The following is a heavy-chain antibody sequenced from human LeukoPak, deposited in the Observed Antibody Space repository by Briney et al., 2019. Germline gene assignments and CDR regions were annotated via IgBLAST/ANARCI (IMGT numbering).Heavy chain of an antibody. V-gene: IGHV4-59*01. Sequence: SETLSLTCTVSGGSISSYYWNWIRQPPGKGLEWIGYIYNSGSTNYNPALKSRVTISVDTSKNQFSLQLSSVTAADTAVYYCARDSNGSPYWFDPWGQGTLVTVSS. CDR2: IYNSGST. CDR3: ARDSNGSPYWFDP. CDR1: GGSISSYY. J-gene: IGHJ5*02. D-gene: IGHD2-15*01.